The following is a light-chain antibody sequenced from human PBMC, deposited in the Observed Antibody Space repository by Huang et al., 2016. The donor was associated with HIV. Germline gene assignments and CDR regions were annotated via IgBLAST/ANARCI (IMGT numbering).Light chain of an antibody. CDR3: QQYNSHPYT. J-gene: IGKJ2*01. Sequence: DIQMTQSPSTLSASVGDRVTITCRASQSISSSLAWYQQKPGKVPKLLIYDASSLESGVPSRFSGSGSGTEFTLSISSLQPDNFATYYCQQYNSHPYTFGQGTKLEIK. V-gene: IGKV1-5*01. CDR1: QSISSS. CDR2: DAS.